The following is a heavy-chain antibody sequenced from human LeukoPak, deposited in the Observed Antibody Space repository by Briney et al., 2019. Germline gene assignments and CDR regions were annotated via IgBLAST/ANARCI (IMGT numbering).Heavy chain of an antibody. D-gene: IGHD3-10*01. Sequence: GGSLRLSCAASGFTFGSHWMSWVGQSPGKGLEWVANINKDGSEKNYVHSMEGRCTISRDNAKKSLYLQVDILRVEDTAVYYCASEDSVSWFVYWGQGTLVTVSS. CDR3: ASEDSVSWFVY. CDR1: GFTFGSHW. V-gene: IGHV3-7*01. J-gene: IGHJ4*02. CDR2: INKDGSEK.